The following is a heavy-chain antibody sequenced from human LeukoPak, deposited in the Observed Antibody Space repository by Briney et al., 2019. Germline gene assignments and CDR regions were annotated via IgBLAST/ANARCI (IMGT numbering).Heavy chain of an antibody. D-gene: IGHD1-26*01. CDR2: ISSSGSTI. CDR1: GFTFSDYY. V-gene: IGHV3-11*04. J-gene: IGHJ3*02. Sequence: PGGSLRLSCAASGFTFSDYYMSWIRQAPGKGLEWVSYISSSGSTIYYADSVKGRFTISRDNAKNSLYLQMNSLRAEDTAVYYCARDTSGELRDDAFDIWGQGTMVTVSS. CDR3: ARDTSGELRDDAFDI.